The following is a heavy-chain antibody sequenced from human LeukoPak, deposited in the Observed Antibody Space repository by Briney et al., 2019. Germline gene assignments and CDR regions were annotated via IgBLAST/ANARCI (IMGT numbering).Heavy chain of an antibody. CDR3: ARSGSSCFLNGMDV. CDR2: VSTTSTYI. D-gene: IGHD6-13*01. Sequence: GGSLRLSCAASGFTFNTFYMNWVRQAPGKGLEWVSSVSTTSTYIYYGDSVKGRFTISRDKAKNSLYLQMNSLRTEDAAVYYCARSGSSCFLNGMDVWGQGTTVSVSS. J-gene: IGHJ6*02. CDR1: GFTFNTFY. V-gene: IGHV3-21*01.